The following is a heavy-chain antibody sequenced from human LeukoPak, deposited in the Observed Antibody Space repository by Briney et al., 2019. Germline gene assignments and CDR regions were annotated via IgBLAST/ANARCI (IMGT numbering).Heavy chain of an antibody. Sequence: GGSLRPSCAASGFTFSSYSMNWVRQAPGKGLEWVSSISSSSSYIYYADSVKGRFTISRDNAKNSLYPQMNSLRAEDTAVYYCASNRRDALGYCSSTSCYKGGDYWGQGTLVTVSS. J-gene: IGHJ4*02. CDR1: GFTFSSYS. D-gene: IGHD2-2*02. CDR2: ISSSSSYI. CDR3: ASNRRDALGYCSSTSCYKGGDY. V-gene: IGHV3-21*01.